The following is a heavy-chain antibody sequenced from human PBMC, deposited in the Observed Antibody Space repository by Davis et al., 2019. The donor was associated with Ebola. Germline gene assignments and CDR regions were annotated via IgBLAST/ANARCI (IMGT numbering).Heavy chain of an antibody. D-gene: IGHD3-22*01. V-gene: IGHV3-20*04. CDR3: ATLSGDYKK. J-gene: IGHJ4*02. CDR2: INWNGGST. CDR1: GFTFADYG. Sequence: PGGSLRLSCAASGFTFADYGMSWVRQAPGKGLEWVSGINWNGGSTTYADSVQGRFTISRDNGNNTVFLQMNDLGVEDTAVYYCATLSGDYKKWGQGTPVTVSS.